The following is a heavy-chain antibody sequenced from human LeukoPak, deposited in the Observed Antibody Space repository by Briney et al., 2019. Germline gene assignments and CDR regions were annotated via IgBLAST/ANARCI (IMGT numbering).Heavy chain of an antibody. J-gene: IGHJ3*02. CDR1: GFTVSGHY. CDR3: ARDMVVVIKAFDAFDI. V-gene: IGHV3-7*01. Sequence: GGSLRFSCAVSGFTVSGHYMTWVRQAPGKGLEWVANIKQDGSEKYYVDSVKGRFTISRDNAKNSLYLQMNSLRAEDTAVYYCARDMVVVIKAFDAFDIWGQGTMVTVSS. CDR2: IKQDGSEK. D-gene: IGHD3-22*01.